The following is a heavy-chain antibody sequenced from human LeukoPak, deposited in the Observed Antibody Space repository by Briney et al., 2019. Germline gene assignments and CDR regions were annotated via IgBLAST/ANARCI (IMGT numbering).Heavy chain of an antibody. CDR2: TNPSGGST. CDR3: ARDSDLWSGYYSYGMDV. V-gene: IGHV1-46*01. Sequence: AASVTVSCKASGYTFTSYYMHWVRQAPGQGLEWMGITNPSGGSTSYAQKFQGRVTMTRDTSTSTVYMELSSLRSEDTAVYYCARDSDLWSGYYSYGMDVWGQGTTVTVSS. J-gene: IGHJ6*02. CDR1: GYTFTSYY. D-gene: IGHD3-3*01.